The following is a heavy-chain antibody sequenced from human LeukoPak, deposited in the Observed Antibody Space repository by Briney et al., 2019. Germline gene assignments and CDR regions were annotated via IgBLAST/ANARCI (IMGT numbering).Heavy chain of an antibody. CDR2: ISSSSNYI. D-gene: IGHD5-12*01. V-gene: IGHV3-21*01. Sequence: GGSLRLSCAGSGFTFSDFWMTWVRQTPGKGLEWVSSISSSSNYIYYADSVKGRFTISRDNAKNSLYLQMNSLRAEDTAVYFCARGGGAFDIWGQGTMVTVSS. CDR1: GFTFSDFW. CDR3: ARGGGAFDI. J-gene: IGHJ3*02.